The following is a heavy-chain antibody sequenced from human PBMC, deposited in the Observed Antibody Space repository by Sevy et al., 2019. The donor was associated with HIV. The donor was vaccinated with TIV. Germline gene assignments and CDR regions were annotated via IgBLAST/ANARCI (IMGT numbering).Heavy chain of an antibody. CDR3: ASGGELQPIDY. V-gene: IGHV4-34*01. CDR2: INHSGST. CDR1: GGSFSGYY. J-gene: IGHJ4*02. D-gene: IGHD3-10*01. Sequence: SETLSLTCAVYGGSFSGYYWNWIRQPPGKGLEWIGEINHSGSTNYNPSLKSRVTISVDTSKNQFSLKLSSVTAADTAVYYCASGGELQPIDYWGQGTLVTVSS.